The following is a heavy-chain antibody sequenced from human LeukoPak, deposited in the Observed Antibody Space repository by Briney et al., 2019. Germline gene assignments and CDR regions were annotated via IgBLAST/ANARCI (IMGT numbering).Heavy chain of an antibody. CDR1: GGPFSGYY. V-gene: IGHV4-34*01. Sequence: SETLSLTCAVYGGPFSGYYWSWIRQPPGKGLEWIGEINHSGSTNYNPSLKSRVTISVDTSKNQFSLKLSSVTAADTAVYYCARGVRITMVRGVIKPPEFDYWGQGTLVTVSS. D-gene: IGHD3-10*01. CDR3: ARGVRITMVRGVIKPPEFDY. CDR2: INHSGST. J-gene: IGHJ4*02.